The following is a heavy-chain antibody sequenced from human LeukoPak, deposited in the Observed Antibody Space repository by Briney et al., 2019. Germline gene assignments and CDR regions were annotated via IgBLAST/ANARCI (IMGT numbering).Heavy chain of an antibody. CDR2: IYTSGST. CDR1: GGSINSYY. CDR3: ARQQYYGSGSYIQH. D-gene: IGHD3-10*01. V-gene: IGHV4-4*07. Sequence: PSETLSLTCTVSGGSINSYYWSWIRQAAGKGLEWIGRIYTSGSTNYNPSLKSRVTMSVDTSKNQFSLKLSSVTAADTAVYYCARQQYYGSGSYIQHWGQGTLVTVSS. J-gene: IGHJ1*01.